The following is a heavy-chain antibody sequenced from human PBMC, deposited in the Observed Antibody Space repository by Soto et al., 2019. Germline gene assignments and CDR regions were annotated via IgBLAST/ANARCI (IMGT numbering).Heavy chain of an antibody. J-gene: IGHJ5*02. CDR3: AVEASSDACWSGYQRQIWFDP. V-gene: IGHV1-18*04. CDR1: GYTFTSYV. CDR2: ISAYNGNT. Sequence: QVQLVQSGAEVKKPGASVKVSCKASGYTFTSYVISWGRQAPGQGLEWMGCISAYNGNTNYAQKRQGRVTMTTDTSSSTAYMELRSLRSDETAVYDCAVEASSDACWSGYQRQIWFDPLGHGTLVTVSS. D-gene: IGHD3-3*01.